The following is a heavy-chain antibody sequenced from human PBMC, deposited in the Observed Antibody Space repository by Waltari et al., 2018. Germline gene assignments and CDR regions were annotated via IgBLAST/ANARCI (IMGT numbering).Heavy chain of an antibody. Sequence: QVQLQESGPGLVKPSQTLSLTCAVSGGSISSDKYYWAWIRQPAGKAVEWIGRIHSSGSTDLNPSLKSRVTIPFDTSKNQFSRKLTSVTAADAAVYYCAREGDIGVNRGTYGLDVWGQGTTVTVSS. J-gene: IGHJ6*02. CDR3: AREGDIGVNRGTYGLDV. CDR1: GGSISSDKYY. D-gene: IGHD2-15*01. CDR2: IHSSGST. V-gene: IGHV4-61*02.